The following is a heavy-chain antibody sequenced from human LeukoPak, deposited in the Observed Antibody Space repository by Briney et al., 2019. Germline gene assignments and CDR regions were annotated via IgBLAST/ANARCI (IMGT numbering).Heavy chain of an antibody. CDR2: IYYSGST. V-gene: IGHV4-59*08. CDR1: GGSISSYY. Sequence: SETLSLTCTVSGGSISSYYWSWIRQPPGKGLEWIGYIYYSGSTNYNPSLKSRVTISVDTSKNQFSLKLSSVTAADTAVYYCAGHLYSGYDSSFDYWGQGTLVTVSS. CDR3: AGHLYSGYDSSFDY. D-gene: IGHD5-12*01. J-gene: IGHJ4*02.